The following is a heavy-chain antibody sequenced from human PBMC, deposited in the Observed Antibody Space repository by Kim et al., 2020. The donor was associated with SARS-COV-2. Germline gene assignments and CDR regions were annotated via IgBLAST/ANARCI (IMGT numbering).Heavy chain of an antibody. CDR3: ARAPTIFGVVIDAFDI. D-gene: IGHD3-3*01. CDR2: IYYSGST. J-gene: IGHJ3*02. V-gene: IGHV4-31*03. CDR1: GGSISSGGYY. Sequence: SETLSHTCTVSGGSISSGGYYWSWIRQHPGKGLEWIGYIYYSGSTYYNPSLKSRVTISVDTSKNQFSLKLSSVTAADTAVYYCARAPTIFGVVIDAFDIWGQETMVSVSS.